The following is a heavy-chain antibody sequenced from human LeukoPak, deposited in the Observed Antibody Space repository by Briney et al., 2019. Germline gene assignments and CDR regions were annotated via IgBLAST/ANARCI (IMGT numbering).Heavy chain of an antibody. J-gene: IGHJ4*02. CDR1: GFTFSSYG. V-gene: IGHV3-23*01. CDR3: ARDRWRGGNYYFDY. D-gene: IGHD4-23*01. Sequence: GGSLRLSCAASGFTFSSYGMSWVRQAPGKGLEWVSAISGSGGSTYYADSVKGRFTISRDNTKNSLYLQMSSLRADDTAVYYCARDRWRGGNYYFDYWGQGALVTVSS. CDR2: ISGSGGST.